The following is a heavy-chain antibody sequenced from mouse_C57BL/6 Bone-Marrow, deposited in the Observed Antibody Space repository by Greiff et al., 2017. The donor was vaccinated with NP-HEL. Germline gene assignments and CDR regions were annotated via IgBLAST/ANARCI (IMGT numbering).Heavy chain of an antibody. CDR3: ITYGYYFDY. Sequence: VQLQQSGAELVRPGASVKLSCTASGFNIKDDYMHWVKQRPEQGLEWIGWIDPENGDTEYASKFQGKATITADTSSNTAYLQLSSLTSEDTAVYYCITYGYYFDYWGQGTTLTVSS. V-gene: IGHV14-4*01. D-gene: IGHD2-2*01. CDR1: GFNIKDDY. J-gene: IGHJ2*01. CDR2: IDPENGDT.